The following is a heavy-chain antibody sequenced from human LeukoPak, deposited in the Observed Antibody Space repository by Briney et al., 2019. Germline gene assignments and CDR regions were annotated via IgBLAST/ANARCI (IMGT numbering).Heavy chain of an antibody. D-gene: IGHD3-3*01. V-gene: IGHV3-30*02. Sequence: PGGSLRLSCTASGITFSSYGMHWVRQAPGKGLEWVAYIRYDGSNVYYADSVKGRVTISRDNAKKTLYLQMNSQRVEDTAVYYCARDYDFWSGYFPNWGQGTPVTVSS. CDR2: IRYDGSNV. J-gene: IGHJ4*02. CDR1: GITFSSYG. CDR3: ARDYDFWSGYFPN.